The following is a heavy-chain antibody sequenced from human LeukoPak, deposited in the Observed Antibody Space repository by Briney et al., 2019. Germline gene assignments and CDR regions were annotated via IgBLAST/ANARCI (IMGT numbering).Heavy chain of an antibody. V-gene: IGHV1-18*01. D-gene: IGHD3-3*01. J-gene: IGHJ4*02. CDR1: GYTFTSYG. CDR2: ISAYNGNT. CDR3: AREGFEIFGVVTRLGAMDY. Sequence: ASVKVSCKASGYTFTSYGISWVRQAPGQGLEWMGWISAYNGNTNYAQKLQGRVTMTTDTSTSTAYMELRSLRSDDTAVYYCAREGFEIFGVVTRLGAMDYWGQGTLVTVSS.